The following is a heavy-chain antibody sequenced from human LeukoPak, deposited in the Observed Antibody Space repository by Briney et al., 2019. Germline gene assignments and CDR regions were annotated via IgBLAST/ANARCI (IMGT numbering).Heavy chain of an antibody. CDR1: GYTFTSYD. CDR3: ARGGSVVVTAGYYYYYYGMDV. V-gene: IGHV1-8*01. D-gene: IGHD2-21*02. CDR2: MNPNSGNT. Sequence: ASVKVSFKASGYTFTSYDINWVRQAAGQGLEWMGWMNPNSGNTGYAQKFQGRVTITSNTSISTAYMELSSLRSEDTAVYYCARGGSVVVTAGYYYYYYGMDVWGQGTTVTVSS. J-gene: IGHJ6*02.